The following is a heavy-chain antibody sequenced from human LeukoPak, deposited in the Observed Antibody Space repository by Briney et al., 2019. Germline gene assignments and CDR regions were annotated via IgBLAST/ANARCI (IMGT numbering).Heavy chain of an antibody. V-gene: IGHV4-59*11. CDR3: ARFGVDYDMDV. CDR1: GGSISGQY. D-gene: IGHD3-16*01. CDR2: IHYTGKP. Sequence: PSETLSLTCRVSGGSISGQYWTWIRQPPGKVLGLIGQIHYTGKPDYNPSLKSRITISVDTSKNQVSLQVSSVTAADSAISYCARFGVDYDMDVWGHGTTVTVFS. J-gene: IGHJ6*02.